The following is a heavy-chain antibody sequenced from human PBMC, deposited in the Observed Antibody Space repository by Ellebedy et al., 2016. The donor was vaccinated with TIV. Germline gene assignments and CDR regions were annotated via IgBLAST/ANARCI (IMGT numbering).Heavy chain of an antibody. V-gene: IGHV4-59*01. CDR2: IYYSGST. CDR1: GGSISSYY. D-gene: IGHD3-22*01. J-gene: IGHJ4*02. Sequence: SETLSLXXTVSGGSISSYYWSWIRQPPGKGLEWIGYIYYSGSTNYNPSLKSRVTISVDTSKNQFSLKLSSVTAADTAVYYCARDSYDCSGYYYWGQGTLVTVSS. CDR3: ARDSYDCSGYYY.